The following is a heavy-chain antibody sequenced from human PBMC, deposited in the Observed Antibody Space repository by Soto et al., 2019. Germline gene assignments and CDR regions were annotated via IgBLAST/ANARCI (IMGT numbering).Heavy chain of an antibody. J-gene: IGHJ4*01. CDR1: GFTLSNNY. CDR2: IDSGGNT. V-gene: IGHV3-53*02. CDR3: ASLAARPVY. D-gene: IGHD6-6*01. Sequence: EVQLVETGGGLIQPGGSLRLSCAASGFTLSNNYVSWVRQAPGKGLEWVSVIDSGGNTNYADSVKGRFTISRDSSRNTQYLQMSSLRVDDTAVYYCASLAARPVYWGHGTLVTVSS.